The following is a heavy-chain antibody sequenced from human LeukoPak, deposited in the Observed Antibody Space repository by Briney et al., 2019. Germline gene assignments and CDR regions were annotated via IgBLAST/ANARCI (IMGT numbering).Heavy chain of an antibody. CDR1: GFTFSSYA. V-gene: IGHV3-23*01. CDR3: ATSDPYSGYEPESGCYYS. J-gene: IGHJ4*02. D-gene: IGHD5-12*01. CDR2: ISGSGGST. Sequence: PGGSLRLSCAASGFTFSSYAMSWVRQAPGKGLEWVSAISGSGGSTYYADSVKGRFTISRDNSKNTLYLQMNSLRAEDTAVYYCATSDPYSGYEPESGCYYSWGQGTLVTVSS.